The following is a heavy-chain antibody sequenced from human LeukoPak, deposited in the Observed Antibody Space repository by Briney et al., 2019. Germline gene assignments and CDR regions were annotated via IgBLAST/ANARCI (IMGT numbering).Heavy chain of an antibody. CDR2: IYYSGST. CDR3: ARQRGYYDSSGYYPDY. J-gene: IGHJ4*02. CDR1: GGSISSSRYY. Sequence: PSETLSLTCTVSGGSISSSRYYWGWIRQPPGKGLEWIGSIYYSGSTYYSPSLKSRVTISADTSKNQFSLELSSVTAADTAVYYCARQRGYYDSSGYYPDYWGQGTLVTVSS. V-gene: IGHV4-39*01. D-gene: IGHD3-22*01.